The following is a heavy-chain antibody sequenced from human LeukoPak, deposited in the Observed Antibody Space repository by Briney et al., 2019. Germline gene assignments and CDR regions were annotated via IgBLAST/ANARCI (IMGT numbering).Heavy chain of an antibody. V-gene: IGHV3-48*02. CDR3: ARDPTISGSYSDY. Sequence: GGSLRLSCAASGFTFSIYSMNWVRQAPGKGLEWVSYISSSSSTINYADSVKGRFTVSRDNAKNSLYLQMNSLRDEDTAVYYCARDPTISGSYSDYWGQGTLVTVSS. CDR1: GFTFSIYS. CDR2: ISSSSSTI. J-gene: IGHJ4*02. D-gene: IGHD1-26*01.